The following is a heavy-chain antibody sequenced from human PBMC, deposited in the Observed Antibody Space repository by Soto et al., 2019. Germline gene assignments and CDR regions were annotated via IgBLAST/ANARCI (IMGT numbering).Heavy chain of an antibody. CDR1: GGTFSSYA. CDR3: ARVRGATFIAAAGSYFDY. V-gene: IGHV1-69*06. D-gene: IGHD6-13*01. CDR2: IIPIFGTA. Sequence: SVKVSCKASGGTFSSYAISWVRQAPGQGLEWMGGIIPIFGTANYAQKFQGRVTITADKSTSTAHMELSSLRSEDTAVYYCARVRGATFIAAAGSYFDYWGQGTLVTVSS. J-gene: IGHJ4*02.